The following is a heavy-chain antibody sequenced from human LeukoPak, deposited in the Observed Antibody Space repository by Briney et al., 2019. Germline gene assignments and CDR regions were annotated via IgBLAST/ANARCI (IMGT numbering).Heavy chain of an antibody. J-gene: IGHJ6*03. V-gene: IGHV4-34*01. CDR1: GGSFSGYY. CDR3: ARDPYSGSYGPYYYYYMDV. CDR2: INHSGST. Sequence: SETLSLTCAVYGGSFSGYYWSWIRQPPGKGLEWIGEINHSGSTNYNPSLKSRVTISVDTSKNQFSLKLSSVTAADTAVYYCARDPYSGSYGPYYYYYMDVWGKGTTVTISS. D-gene: IGHD1-26*01.